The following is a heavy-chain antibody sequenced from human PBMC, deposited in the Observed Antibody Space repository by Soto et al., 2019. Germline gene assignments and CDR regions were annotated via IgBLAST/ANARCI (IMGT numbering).Heavy chain of an antibody. D-gene: IGHD6-13*01. CDR2: ITGSGRDT. J-gene: IGHJ4*02. CDR3: AKNGRDNPPAAIDS. CDR1: GFTFRNNV. Sequence: GGSLRLSCAASGFTFRNNVLSWVRQAPGKGLDWVSGITGSGRDTYYADSVKGRFTISRDNSKNMVFLQMNSLRAEDTALYYFAKNGRDNPPAAIDSWGPGTPVTVSS. V-gene: IGHV3-23*01.